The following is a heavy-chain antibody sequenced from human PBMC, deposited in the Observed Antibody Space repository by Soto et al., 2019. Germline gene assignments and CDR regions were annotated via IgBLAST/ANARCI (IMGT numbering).Heavy chain of an antibody. CDR3: ARGRYGDY. CDR1: GYDFTTYG. V-gene: IGHV1-18*01. Sequence: QVHLVQSGAEVKKPGASVKVSCKGSGYDFTTYGITLVRQAPGQGLEWMAWISAHNGNTDYAQKLKGRVTVTRDTSTSTAYMELRSLRSDDTAVYYCARGRYGDYWGQGALVTVYS. J-gene: IGHJ4*02. CDR2: ISAHNGNT. D-gene: IGHD1-1*01.